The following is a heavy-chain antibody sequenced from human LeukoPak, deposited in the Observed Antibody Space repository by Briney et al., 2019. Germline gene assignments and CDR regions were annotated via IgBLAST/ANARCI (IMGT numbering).Heavy chain of an antibody. Sequence: GGSLRLSCAASGFTFSSYGMHWVRQALGKGLEWVAVIWYDGSNKYYADSVKGRFTISRDNPKNTLYLQMNSLRAEDTAVYYCARGSEQWLPKSTFDYWGQGTLVTVSS. V-gene: IGHV3-33*01. J-gene: IGHJ4*02. CDR2: IWYDGSNK. CDR3: ARGSEQWLPKSTFDY. CDR1: GFTFSSYG. D-gene: IGHD6-19*01.